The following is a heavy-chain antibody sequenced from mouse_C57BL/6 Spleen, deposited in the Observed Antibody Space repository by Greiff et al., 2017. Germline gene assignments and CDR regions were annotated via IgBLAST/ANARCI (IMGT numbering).Heavy chain of an antibody. CDR3: ATLYYGSSYVDWYFDV. CDR2: IWSGGST. CDR1: GFSLTSYG. Sequence: QVHVKQSGPGLVQPSQSLSITCTVSGFSLTSYGVHWVRQSPGKGLEWLGVIWSGGSTDYNAAFISRLSISKDNSKSQVFFKMNSLQADDTAIYYCATLYYGSSYVDWYFDVWGTGTTVTVSS. J-gene: IGHJ1*03. V-gene: IGHV2-2*01. D-gene: IGHD1-1*01.